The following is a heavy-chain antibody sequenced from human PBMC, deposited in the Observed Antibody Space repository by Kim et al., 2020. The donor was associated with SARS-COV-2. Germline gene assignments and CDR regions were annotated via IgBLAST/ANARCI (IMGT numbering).Heavy chain of an antibody. CDR3: ARTYYGSGGYYYGMDV. V-gene: IGHV3-21*01. Sequence: GGSLRLSCAASGFTFSSYSMNWVRQAPGKGLEWVSSISSSSSYIYYADSVKGRFTISRDNAKNSLYLQMNSLRAEDTAVYYCARTYYGSGGYYYGMDVWGQGTTVTVSS. J-gene: IGHJ6*02. CDR1: GFTFSSYS. CDR2: ISSSSSYI. D-gene: IGHD3-10*01.